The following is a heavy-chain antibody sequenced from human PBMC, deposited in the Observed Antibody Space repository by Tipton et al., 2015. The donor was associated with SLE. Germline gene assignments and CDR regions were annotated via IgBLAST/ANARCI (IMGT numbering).Heavy chain of an antibody. CDR3: AKSSGSFWSGSAFDY. Sequence: SLRLSCAASGFTVSGNYMSWVRQAPGKGLEWVSVIYSGDSTDDYADSVKGRFTISRDNSKNTLYLQMNSLRAEDTAVYYCAKSSGSFWSGSAFDYWGQGTLVTVSS. D-gene: IGHD3-3*01. V-gene: IGHV3-66*01. CDR1: GFTVSGNY. CDR2: IYSGDST. J-gene: IGHJ4*02.